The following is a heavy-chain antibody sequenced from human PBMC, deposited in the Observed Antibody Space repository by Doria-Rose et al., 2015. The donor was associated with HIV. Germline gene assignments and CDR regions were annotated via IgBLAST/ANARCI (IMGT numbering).Heavy chain of an antibody. CDR3: ARGVYSNWYRTWYFDL. CDR2: INHSGTT. V-gene: IGHV4-34*01. Sequence: VQLHQWGAGLLKPSETLSLTCAVYGGSFSDHYWSWIRQSPGKGLEWIAEINHSGTTNYNPSLKGRVTTSVDTSKKQFSLTLSSVTAADTAVYYCARGVYSNWYRTWYFDLWGRGTQVTVSS. J-gene: IGHJ2*01. D-gene: IGHD6-13*01. CDR1: GGSFSDHY.